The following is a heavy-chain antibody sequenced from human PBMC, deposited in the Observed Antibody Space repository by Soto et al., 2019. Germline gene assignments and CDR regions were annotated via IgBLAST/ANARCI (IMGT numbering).Heavy chain of an antibody. CDR2: IIPILGIA. J-gene: IGHJ6*04. V-gene: IGHV1-69*04. CDR1: GGTFSSYT. CDR3: ARDRVVPAARSVGSSSGYGRKSYYYGMDV. Sequence: ASVKVSCKASGGTFSSYTISWVRQAPGQGLEWMGRIIPILGIANYAQKFQGRVTITADKSTSTAYMELSSLRSEDTAVYYCARDRVVPAARSVGSSSGYGRKSYYYGMDVWGKGTTVTVAS. D-gene: IGHD2-2*01.